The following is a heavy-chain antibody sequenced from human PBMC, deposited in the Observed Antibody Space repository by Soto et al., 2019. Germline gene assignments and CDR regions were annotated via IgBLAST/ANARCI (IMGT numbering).Heavy chain of an antibody. D-gene: IGHD1-26*01. CDR3: TRVSRTWEDDY. CDR2: ISSGRDTI. CDR1: GFTFSDYG. J-gene: IGHJ4*02. Sequence: EVQLVESGGGLVQPGGSLRLSCAASGFTFSDYGVNWVRQAPGKGLEWISYISSGRDTIYYADSVKGRFTISRDDAKETLFLQMNSLRDEDTAVYYCTRVSRTWEDDYWGRGTLVTVSS. V-gene: IGHV3-48*02.